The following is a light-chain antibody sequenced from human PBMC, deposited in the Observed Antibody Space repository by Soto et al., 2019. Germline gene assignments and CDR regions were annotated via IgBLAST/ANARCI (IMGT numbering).Light chain of an antibody. V-gene: IGLV2-14*01. CDR2: DVS. CDR1: SSDVGGYNY. J-gene: IGLJ2*01. Sequence: QSALTQPASVSGSPGQSITISCTGTSSDVGGYNYVSWYQQHPGKAPKVMIYDVSNRPSGVSNRFSGSKSGNTASLTISGLHAEDEADYYCSSYTSSSTLVLFGGGTKLTVL. CDR3: SSYTSSSTLVL.